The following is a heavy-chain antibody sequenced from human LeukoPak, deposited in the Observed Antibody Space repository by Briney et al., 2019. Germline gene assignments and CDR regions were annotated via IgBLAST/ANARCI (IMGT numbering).Heavy chain of an antibody. CDR3: ARGGWSLGYCSSSSCLDWFDP. Sequence: ASVRVSCKASRYTFTDYYMHWVRQAPGQGLEWMGWINPSSGGTNYAQKFQGRVTITRDTSISTAYMELSRLRSDETAVYYCARGGWSLGYCSSSSCLDWFDPWGQGTLVTVSS. J-gene: IGHJ5*02. CDR1: RYTFTDYY. CDR2: INPSSGGT. V-gene: IGHV1-2*02. D-gene: IGHD2-2*01.